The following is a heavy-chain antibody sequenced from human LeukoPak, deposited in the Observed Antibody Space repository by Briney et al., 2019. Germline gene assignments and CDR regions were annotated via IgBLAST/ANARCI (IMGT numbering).Heavy chain of an antibody. CDR3: ARGDYYNWFDP. CDR2: IYYSGRT. CDR1: GGSISSGGYY. Sequence: PSETLSLTCTVSGGSISSGGYYWSWIRQHPGKGLEWIGYIYYSGRTYYNPSLKSRVTISVDTSKNQFSLKLSSVTAADTAVYYCARGDYYNWFDPWGQGTLVTVSS. J-gene: IGHJ5*02. V-gene: IGHV4-31*03. D-gene: IGHD4-17*01.